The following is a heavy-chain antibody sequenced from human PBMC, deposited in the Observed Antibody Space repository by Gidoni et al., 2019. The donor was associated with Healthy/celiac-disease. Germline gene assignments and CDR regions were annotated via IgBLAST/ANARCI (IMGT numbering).Heavy chain of an antibody. Sequence: VQLVESVGGVVQPGTSLSLSCAACGLPFSSYGMHWVRQAPGKGLEWVAVISYDGSNKYYADSVKGRFTISRDNSKNTLYLQMNSLRAEDTAVYYCAKDGLLGDLYWYFDLWGRGTLVTVSS. CDR2: ISYDGSNK. J-gene: IGHJ2*01. CDR1: GLPFSSYG. V-gene: IGHV3-30*18. CDR3: AKDGLLGDLYWYFDL. D-gene: IGHD1-26*01.